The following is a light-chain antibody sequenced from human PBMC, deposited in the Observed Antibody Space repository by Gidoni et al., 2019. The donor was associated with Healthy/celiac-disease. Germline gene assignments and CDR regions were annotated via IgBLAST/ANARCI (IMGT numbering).Light chain of an antibody. J-gene: IGKJ1*01. CDR3: QQNYSTPRT. CDR1: HSISSY. V-gene: IGKV1-39*01. CDR2: ATS. Sequence: DIQITQPPSSLSASVGDRVTITCRASHSISSYLNWYQQKPGKAPKLLIYATSSMEIGVPPRFSGSGSGTEFTLTISSLQPEDFATYYCQQNYSTPRTFGQGTKVEIK.